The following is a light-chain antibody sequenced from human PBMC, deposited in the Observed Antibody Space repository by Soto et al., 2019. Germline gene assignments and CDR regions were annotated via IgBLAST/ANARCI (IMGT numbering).Light chain of an antibody. V-gene: IGKV1-5*03. CDR1: QSISGW. CDR3: QQYNGYPYT. CDR2: KAS. J-gene: IGKJ2*01. Sequence: DIQMTQSPSTLSASVGDRVTITCRASQSISGWLAWYQQKPGNAPKVLSYKASNLETGVPSRFSGSGSETEFTLTISSLQPDDFATYYCQQYNGYPYTFGQGTKLEIK.